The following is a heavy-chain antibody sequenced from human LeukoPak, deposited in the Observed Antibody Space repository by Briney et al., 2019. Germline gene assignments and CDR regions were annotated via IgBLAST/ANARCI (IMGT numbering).Heavy chain of an antibody. CDR3: ARDKPGATGTGDY. Sequence: ASVKVSCKTSGYTFTGNYMHWVRQAPGQGLEWMGWINPHSGGTKYAQKFQGRVTMTRDTSISTAFMELSRPTSDDTAVYYCARDKPGATGTGDYWGQGTLVTVSS. CDR2: INPHSGGT. CDR1: GYTFTGNY. J-gene: IGHJ4*02. V-gene: IGHV1-2*02. D-gene: IGHD1-1*01.